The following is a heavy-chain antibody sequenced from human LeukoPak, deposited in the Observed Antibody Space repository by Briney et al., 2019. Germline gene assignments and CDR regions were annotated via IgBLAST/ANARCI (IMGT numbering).Heavy chain of an antibody. J-gene: IGHJ4*02. V-gene: IGHV1-46*01. D-gene: IGHD6-19*01. CDR1: GYTFTSYG. CDR2: INPSGGST. CDR3: ARDGRSSGWYDY. Sequence: GALVKVSCKASGYTFTSYGISWVRQAPGQGLEWMGIINPSGGSTSYAQKFQGRVTMTRDMSTSTVYMELSSLRSEDTAVYYCARDGRSSGWYDYWGQGTLVTVSS.